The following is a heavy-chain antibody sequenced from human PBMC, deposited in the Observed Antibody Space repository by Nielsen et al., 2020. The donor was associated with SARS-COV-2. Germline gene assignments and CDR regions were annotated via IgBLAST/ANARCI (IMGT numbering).Heavy chain of an antibody. CDR3: ASQNNTYYYGQAFDI. D-gene: IGHD3-10*01. Sequence: GESLKISCKGSGYSFTSYWIGWVRQMPGKGLEWMGIIYPGDSDTRYSPSFQGQVTISADKSISTAYLQWGSLKASDTAMYYCASQNNTYYYGQAFDIWGQGTMVTVSS. CDR2: IYPGDSDT. CDR1: GYSFTSYW. J-gene: IGHJ3*02. V-gene: IGHV5-51*01.